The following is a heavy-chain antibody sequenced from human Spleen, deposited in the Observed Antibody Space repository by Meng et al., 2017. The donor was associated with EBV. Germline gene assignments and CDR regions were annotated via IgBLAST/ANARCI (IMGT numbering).Heavy chain of an antibody. CDR3: ARGGGGSGSHNVFDY. CDR1: GGAIPSGGFY. J-gene: IGHJ4*02. V-gene: IGHV4-30-4*01. CDR2: IYYSGGT. Sequence: VPRQERRPVPVQPSMTLPPPVPVSGGAIPSGGFYWSWTRQPPGKGLEWIGYIYYSGGTYYNPSLKSRVSISVDTSKNQFSLRLTSVTAADTAVYYCARGGGGSGSHNVFDYWGQGTLVTVSS. D-gene: IGHD3-10*01.